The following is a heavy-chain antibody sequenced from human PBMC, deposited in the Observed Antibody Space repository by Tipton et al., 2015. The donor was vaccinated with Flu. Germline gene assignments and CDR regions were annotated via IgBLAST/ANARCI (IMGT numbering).Heavy chain of an antibody. CDR1: GDSISSYY. Sequence: TLSLTCTVSGDSISSYYWSWIRQPAGKGLEWIGRIYTSGSTNYNASLKSRVTMSVDTSKNQFSLQLSSVAAADTAVYYCARHVDRSWMLEFWGQGTLVTVSS. J-gene: IGHJ4*02. CDR3: ARHVDRSWMLEF. D-gene: IGHD3-10*01. CDR2: IYTSGST. V-gene: IGHV4-4*07.